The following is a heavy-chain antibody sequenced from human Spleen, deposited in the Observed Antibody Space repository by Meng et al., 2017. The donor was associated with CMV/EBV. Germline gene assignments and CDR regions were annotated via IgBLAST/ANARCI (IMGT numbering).Heavy chain of an antibody. Sequence: GESLKISCAASGFMFSSHGMHWVRQAPGKGLEWVTVIWYDGSNKYYADSVKGRFTISRDNSKNTLYLQMNSLRAEDTAVYYCAKDVHTGVIDYWGQGALVTVSS. V-gene: IGHV3-33*06. CDR3: AKDVHTGVIDY. CDR2: IWYDGSNK. D-gene: IGHD2-8*01. CDR1: GFMFSSHG. J-gene: IGHJ4*02.